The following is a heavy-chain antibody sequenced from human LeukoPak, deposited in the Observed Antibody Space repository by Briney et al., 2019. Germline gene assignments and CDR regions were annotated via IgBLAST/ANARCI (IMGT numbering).Heavy chain of an antibody. CDR3: ARDKVLAVAGTSWFDP. D-gene: IGHD6-19*01. V-gene: IGHV1-2*06. CDR1: GGTFSSYT. CDR2: INPNSGGT. Sequence: RASVKVSCKASGGTFSSYTISWVRQAPGQGLEWMGRINPNSGGTNYAQKFQGRVTMTRDTSISTAYMELSRLRSDDTAVYYCARDKVLAVAGTSWFDPWGQGTLVTVSS. J-gene: IGHJ5*02.